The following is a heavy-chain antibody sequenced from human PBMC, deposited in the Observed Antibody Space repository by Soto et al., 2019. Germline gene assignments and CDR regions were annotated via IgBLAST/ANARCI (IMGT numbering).Heavy chain of an antibody. J-gene: IGHJ6*03. D-gene: IGHD4-17*01. CDR1: GGSISSYY. Sequence: SETLSLTCTVSGGSISSYYWSWIRQPPGKGLEWIGYIYYSGSTNYNPSLKSRVTISVDTSKNQFSLKLSSVTAADTAVYYCARVDTTVTSYYYYMDVWGKGTTVTVSS. CDR2: IYYSGST. CDR3: ARVDTTVTSYYYYMDV. V-gene: IGHV4-59*01.